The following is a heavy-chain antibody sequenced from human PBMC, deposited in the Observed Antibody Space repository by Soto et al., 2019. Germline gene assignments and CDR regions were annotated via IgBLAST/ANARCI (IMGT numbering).Heavy chain of an antibody. CDR2: IVVASGKT. CDR3: ARDYSAYVWGSYHGFDY. D-gene: IGHD3-16*02. J-gene: IGHJ4*02. CDR1: GFTFSRSA. V-gene: IGHV1-58*01. Sequence: SVKVSCKGSGFTFSRSAVQWVRQARGQGLEWIGWIVVASGKTDYAQNLQERVTITRDTSTSTAYMELRSLRSDDTAVYYCARDYSAYVWGSYHGFDYWGQGTLVTVSS.